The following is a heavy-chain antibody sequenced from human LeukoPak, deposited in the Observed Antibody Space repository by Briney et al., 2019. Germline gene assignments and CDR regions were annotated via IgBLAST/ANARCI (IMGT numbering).Heavy chain of an antibody. CDR1: GFTFSSYG. CDR2: IWYDGSNK. D-gene: IGHD2-2*01. Sequence: PGRSLRLSCAASGFTFSSYGMHWVRQAPGKGLEWVAVIWYDGSNKYYADSVKGRFTISRDNSKNTLYLQMNSLRAEDTAVYYCAREGSSNIVVVPAAPLDYWGQGTLVTVSS. CDR3: AREGSSNIVVVPAAPLDY. V-gene: IGHV3-33*01. J-gene: IGHJ4*02.